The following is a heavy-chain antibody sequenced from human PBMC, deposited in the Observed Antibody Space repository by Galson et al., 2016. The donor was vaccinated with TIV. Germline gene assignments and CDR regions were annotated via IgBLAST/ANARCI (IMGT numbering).Heavy chain of an antibody. CDR3: AVWSNIYYFAL. J-gene: IGHJ4*02. V-gene: IGHV1-46*01. CDR2: IDPSSGGT. CDR1: GYTFITYY. D-gene: IGHD2-21*01. Sequence: SVKVSCKASGYTFITYYMHWVRQAPGQGLEWVGVIDPSSGGTTYAQKFQGRVTMTRDTSTSTVYMDLSSLRSDDTAVFYCAVWSNIYYFALWGPGTLIPVSS.